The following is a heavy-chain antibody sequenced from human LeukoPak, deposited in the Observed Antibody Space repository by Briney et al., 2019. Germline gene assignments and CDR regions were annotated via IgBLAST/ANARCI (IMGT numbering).Heavy chain of an antibody. CDR2: IIPIFGTA. CDR1: GGTFSSYA. V-gene: IGHV1-69*01. J-gene: IGHJ4*02. Sequence: SVKVSCKASGGTFSSYAISWVRQAPGQGLEWMGGIIPIFGTANYAQTFQGRVTITADESTSTAYMELSSLRSEDTAVYYCARDVDTAMTRNAYYFDYWGQGTLVTVSS. CDR3: ARDVDTAMTRNAYYFDY. D-gene: IGHD5-18*01.